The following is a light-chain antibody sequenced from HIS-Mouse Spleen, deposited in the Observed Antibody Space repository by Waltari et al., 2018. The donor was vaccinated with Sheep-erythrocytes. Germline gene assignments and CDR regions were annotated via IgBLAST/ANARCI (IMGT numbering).Light chain of an antibody. Sequence: QSALTQPRSVSGSPGPSVTISRTGTSSDFGGYNYVSRYQQHPGKAPKLMIYDVSKRPSGVPDRFSGSKSGNTASLTISGLQAEDEADYYCCSYAGSYNHVFATGTKVTVL. CDR2: DVS. J-gene: IGLJ1*01. CDR3: CSYAGSYNHV. CDR1: SSDFGGYNY. V-gene: IGLV2-11*01.